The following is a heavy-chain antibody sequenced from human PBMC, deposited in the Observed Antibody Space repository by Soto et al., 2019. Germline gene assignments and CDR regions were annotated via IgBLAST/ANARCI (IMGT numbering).Heavy chain of an antibody. CDR2: ISSGSSK. CDR1: GFTFSSYE. CDR3: AXTYGSGYSPDLYYGMDV. J-gene: IGHJ6*02. Sequence: PGGSLRLSCAASGFTFSSYEMNWVRQAPGKGLEWVSRISSGSSKYYAESVKGRFTISRDNAKNSLYLQMTSLRAEETAVYYCAXTYGSGYSPDLYYGMDVWGQGTTVTVSS. D-gene: IGHD3-3*01. V-gene: IGHV3-48*03.